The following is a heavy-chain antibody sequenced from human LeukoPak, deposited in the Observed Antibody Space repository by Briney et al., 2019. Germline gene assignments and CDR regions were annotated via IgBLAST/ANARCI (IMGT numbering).Heavy chain of an antibody. J-gene: IGHJ4*02. Sequence: PSETLSLTCTVSGGSISSGSYYWSWIRQPAGKGLEWIGRIYTSGSTNYNPSLKSRVTISVDTSKNQFSLKLSSVTAADTAVYYCARGRSYGQKRGLDYWGQGTLVTVSS. D-gene: IGHD5-18*01. CDR3: ARGRSYGQKRGLDY. CDR1: GGSISSGSYY. CDR2: IYTSGST. V-gene: IGHV4-61*02.